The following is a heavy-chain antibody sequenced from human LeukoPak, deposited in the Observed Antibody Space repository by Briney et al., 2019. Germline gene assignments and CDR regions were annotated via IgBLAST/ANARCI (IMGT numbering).Heavy chain of an antibody. D-gene: IGHD3-10*01. Sequence: SETLSLTCTVSGYSISSGYYWGWIRQPPGKGLEWIGSIYHSGSTYYNPSLKSRVTISVDTSKNQFSLKLSSVTAADTAVYYCARRPVRGVILFDYWGQGTLVTVSS. J-gene: IGHJ4*02. CDR2: IYHSGST. CDR3: ARRPVRGVILFDY. V-gene: IGHV4-38-2*02. CDR1: GYSISSGYY.